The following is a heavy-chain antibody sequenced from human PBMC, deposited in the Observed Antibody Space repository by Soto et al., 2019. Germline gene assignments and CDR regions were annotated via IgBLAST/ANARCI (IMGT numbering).Heavy chain of an antibody. Sequence: QVQLQESGPGLVKPSQTLSLTCTVSGGSISSGGYYWSWIRQHPGKGLEWIGYIYYSGSTYSNPSLKSRVTISVDTSKNQFSLKLGSVTAADTAVYYCARDPRSGYDSSGYYYTGAFDIWGQGTMVTVSS. CDR1: GGSISSGGYY. CDR3: ARDPRSGYDSSGYYYTGAFDI. V-gene: IGHV4-31*03. J-gene: IGHJ3*02. CDR2: IYYSGST. D-gene: IGHD3-22*01.